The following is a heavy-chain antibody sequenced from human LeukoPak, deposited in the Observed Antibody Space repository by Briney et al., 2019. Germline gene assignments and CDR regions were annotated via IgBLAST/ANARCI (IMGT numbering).Heavy chain of an antibody. CDR2: INHSGST. CDR1: GGSFSGYY. CDR3: ARLSGEQLVRSFDY. Sequence: SETLSLTCAVYGGSFSGYYWSWIRQPPGKGLEWIGEINHSGSTNYNPSLKSRVTISVDTSKNQFSLKLSSVTAADTAVYYCARLSGEQLVRSFDYWGQGTLVTVSS. J-gene: IGHJ4*02. D-gene: IGHD6-6*01. V-gene: IGHV4-34*01.